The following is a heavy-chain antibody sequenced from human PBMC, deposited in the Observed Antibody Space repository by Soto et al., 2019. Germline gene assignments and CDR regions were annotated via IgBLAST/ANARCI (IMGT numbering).Heavy chain of an antibody. CDR1: GFTFSNYA. J-gene: IGHJ4*02. CDR2: ISGSGGTT. CDR3: AKFFVDTGSNSGGPWSFRY. D-gene: IGHD6-25*01. Sequence: EVQLLESGGGLVQPGRSLRLSCAASGFTFSNYAMSWVRQAPGQGLDSVSAISGSGGTTYYAVSVKGRSTISRDNSKNTLFLQMNSLTAEDAALYYCAKFFVDTGSNSGGPWSFRYWGQGTLVTVSS. V-gene: IGHV3-23*01.